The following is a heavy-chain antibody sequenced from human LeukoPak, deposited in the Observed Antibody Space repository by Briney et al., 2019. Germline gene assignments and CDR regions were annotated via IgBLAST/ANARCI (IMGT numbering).Heavy chain of an antibody. Sequence: GGSLRLSCAASGFTFSSYAMSWVRQAPGKGLEWVSAISGSNGNTFYADSVKGRFTISRDNSKNTLYLQMSSLRAEDTAVYYCAKRNYYDSRGYLYDSWGQGTLATVSS. CDR3: AKRNYYDSRGYLYDS. CDR1: GFTFSSYA. J-gene: IGHJ4*02. CDR2: ISGSNGNT. D-gene: IGHD3-22*01. V-gene: IGHV3-23*01.